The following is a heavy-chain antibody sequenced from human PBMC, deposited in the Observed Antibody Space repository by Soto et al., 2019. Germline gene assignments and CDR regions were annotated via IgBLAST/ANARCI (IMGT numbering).Heavy chain of an antibody. D-gene: IGHD5-12*01. CDR1: GFTFSSYA. J-gene: IGHJ4*02. V-gene: IGHV3-23*01. CDR2: ISGSGGST. CDR3: AKGDYYGSAEGYSGYDRLDY. Sequence: GGSLRLSCAASGFTFSSYAMSWVRQAPGKGLEWVSAISGSGGSTYYADSVKGRFTISRDNSKNTLYLQMNSLRAEDTAVYYCAKGDYYGSAEGYSGYDRLDYWGQGTLVTVSS.